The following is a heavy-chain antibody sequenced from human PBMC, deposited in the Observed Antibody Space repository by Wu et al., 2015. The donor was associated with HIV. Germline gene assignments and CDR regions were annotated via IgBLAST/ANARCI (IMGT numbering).Heavy chain of an antibody. V-gene: IGHV1-2*02. J-gene: IGHJ4*02. CDR3: ARDIFTYNQIDY. Sequence: QVQLVQSGAEVKKPGSSVKVSCKASGYTFTGYYMHWVRQAPGQGLEWMGWINPNSGGTNYAQKFQGRVTMTRDTSIYTAYMELSRLRSDDTAIYYCARDIFTYNQIDYWGQGTLVTVSS. D-gene: IGHD1-1*01. CDR1: GYTFTGYY. CDR2: INPNSGGT.